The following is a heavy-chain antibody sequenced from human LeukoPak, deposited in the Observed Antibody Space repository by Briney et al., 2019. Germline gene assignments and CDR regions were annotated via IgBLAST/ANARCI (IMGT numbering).Heavy chain of an antibody. CDR3: ARQKPSTFRQYGRGRPLDS. J-gene: IGHJ4*02. Sequence: SETLSLTCIVSGGSISRYSWNWIRQSPGKGLEWVGYIAHSGTTSYKSSLKSRVTILVDTSKNQFSLKLSSVTAADTAVYYCARQKPSTFRQYGRGRPLDSWGQGTLVTVSS. D-gene: IGHD4-11*01. CDR1: GGSISRYS. V-gene: IGHV4-59*08. CDR2: IAHSGTT.